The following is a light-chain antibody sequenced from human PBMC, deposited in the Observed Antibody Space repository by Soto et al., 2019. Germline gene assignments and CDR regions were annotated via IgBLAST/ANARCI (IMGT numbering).Light chain of an antibody. J-gene: IGKJ5*01. V-gene: IGKV3-20*01. CDR2: GAS. CDR1: QSVSSSY. CDR3: QQYGSSLP. Sequence: EIVLTQSPGPLSLSPGERATLSCRASQSVSSSYLAWYQQKPGQAPRLLIYGASSRATGIPDRFSGSGSGTDFTLTISRLEPEDFAVYYCQQYGSSLPFGQGTRLEI.